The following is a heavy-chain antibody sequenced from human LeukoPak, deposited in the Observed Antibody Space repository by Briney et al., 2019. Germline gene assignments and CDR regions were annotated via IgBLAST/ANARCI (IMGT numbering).Heavy chain of an antibody. Sequence: GASVKVSCKASGYTFTGYYMHWVRQAPGQGREWMGWINPNSGGTNYAQKFQGRVTMTRDTSISTAYMELSRLRSDDTAVYYCARDKGVPADPYYYYYYYMDVWGKGTTVTISS. CDR1: GYTFTGYY. J-gene: IGHJ6*03. CDR3: ARDKGVPADPYYYYYYYMDV. V-gene: IGHV1-2*02. CDR2: INPNSGGT. D-gene: IGHD2-2*01.